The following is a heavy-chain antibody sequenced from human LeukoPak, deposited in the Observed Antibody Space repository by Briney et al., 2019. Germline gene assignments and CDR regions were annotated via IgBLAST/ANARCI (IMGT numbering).Heavy chain of an antibody. CDR2: IIPILGIA. V-gene: IGHV1-69*04. Sequence: SVKVSCKASGGTFSSYAISWVRQAPGQGLEWMGRIIPILGIANYAQKFQGRVTITADKSTSTACMELSSLRSEDTAVYYCARGLDGDHVDYWGQGTLVTVSS. CDR3: ARGLDGDHVDY. D-gene: IGHD4-17*01. J-gene: IGHJ4*02. CDR1: GGTFSSYA.